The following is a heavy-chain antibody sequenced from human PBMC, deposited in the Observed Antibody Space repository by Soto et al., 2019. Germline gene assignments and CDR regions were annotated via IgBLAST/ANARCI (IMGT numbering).Heavy chain of an antibody. V-gene: IGHV1-3*01. CDR3: ARAILEPYYYDSSRGWFDP. D-gene: IGHD3-22*01. CDR2: INAGNGNT. Sequence: ASVKVSCKASGYTFTSYAMHWVRQAPGQRLEWMGWINAGNGNTKYSQKFQGRVTITRDTSASTAYMELSSLRSEDTAVYYCARAILEPYYYDSSRGWFDPWGQGTLVTVSS. CDR1: GYTFTSYA. J-gene: IGHJ5*02.